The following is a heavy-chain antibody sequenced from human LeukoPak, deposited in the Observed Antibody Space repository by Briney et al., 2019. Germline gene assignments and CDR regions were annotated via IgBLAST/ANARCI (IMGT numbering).Heavy chain of an antibody. D-gene: IGHD2-2*02. CDR1: GYSFTSYW. CDR3: ARHGYYCSSTSCYNDAFDI. V-gene: IGHV5-51*01. CDR2: IYPGDSDT. Sequence: GASLMISCKGSGYSFTSYWIGWVRQMPGKGLEWMGIIYPGDSDTRYSPSFQGQVTISADKSISTAYLQWSSLKASDTAMYYCARHGYYCSSTSCYNDAFDIWGQGTMVTVSS. J-gene: IGHJ3*02.